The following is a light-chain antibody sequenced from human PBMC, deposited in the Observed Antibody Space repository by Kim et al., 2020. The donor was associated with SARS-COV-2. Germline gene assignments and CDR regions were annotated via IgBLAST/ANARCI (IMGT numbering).Light chain of an antibody. Sequence: VSPRERAPLYCRASLNVSSNLAWYQQKPDQAPRLRIYSASTRATGIPARFSGSGSGTEFTLTISSLQSEEFAVYYCQQYNNWPPRTFGGGTKVEI. CDR2: SAS. V-gene: IGKV3-15*01. J-gene: IGKJ4*01. CDR1: LNVSSN. CDR3: QQYNNWPPRT.